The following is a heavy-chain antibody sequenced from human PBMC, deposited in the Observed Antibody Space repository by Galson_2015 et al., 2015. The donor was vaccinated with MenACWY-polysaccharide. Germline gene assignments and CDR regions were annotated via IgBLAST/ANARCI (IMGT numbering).Heavy chain of an antibody. J-gene: IGHJ4*02. V-gene: IGHV3-49*03. CDR2: IRSNTYSGTT. Sequence: SLRLSCAASGFRFRDYAVSWIRQAPGKGLEWVGFIRSNTYSGTTEYAASVKGRFTISRDDSKSTAYLQMNSLKTEDTAVYFCSRPWGYWGQGTLVSVSS. CDR3: SRPWGY. CDR1: GFRFRDYA. D-gene: IGHD1-26*01.